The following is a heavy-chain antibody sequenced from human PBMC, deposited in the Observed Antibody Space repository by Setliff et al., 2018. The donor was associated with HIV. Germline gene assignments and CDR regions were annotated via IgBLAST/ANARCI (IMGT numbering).Heavy chain of an antibody. J-gene: IGHJ3*02. CDR3: ARDGNGAFDM. V-gene: IGHV3-74*01. Sequence: GGSLRLSCAASGFTFSRYWMHWIRQAPGKGLVWVSRVDSDGSGTSYADSVMGRFTISRDNAKNMLYLQINSLRAEDTAVYYCARDGNGAFDMWGQGTLVTVSS. CDR1: GFTFSRYW. CDR2: VDSDGSGT. D-gene: IGHD1-26*01.